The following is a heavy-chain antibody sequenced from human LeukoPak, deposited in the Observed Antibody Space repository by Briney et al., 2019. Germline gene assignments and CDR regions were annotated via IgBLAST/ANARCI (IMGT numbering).Heavy chain of an antibody. Sequence: PSETLSLTCTVSGGSISSSSYYWGWIRQPPGKGLEWIGSAYYSGSTYHNPSLKSRVPISVDTSKNQFSLKLSSVTAADTAVYYCARRKRSGCSSTSCLLNWFDPWGQGTLVTVSS. CDR2: AYYSGST. CDR3: ARRKRSGCSSTSCLLNWFDP. J-gene: IGHJ5*02. CDR1: GGSISSSSYY. V-gene: IGHV4-39*01. D-gene: IGHD2-2*01.